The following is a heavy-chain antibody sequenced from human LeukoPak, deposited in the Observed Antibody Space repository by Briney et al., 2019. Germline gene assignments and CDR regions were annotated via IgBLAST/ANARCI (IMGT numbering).Heavy chain of an antibody. J-gene: IGHJ4*02. CDR1: GFTFTRYT. Sequence: PGGSLRLSCVASGFTFTRYTINWVRQAPGKGLEWVSSISSSGSYINYADSVKGRFTISRDNANNSLYLQMNSLRAEDTAVYYCARDYYGDRIFDCWGQGTLVTVSS. D-gene: IGHD4-17*01. V-gene: IGHV3-21*01. CDR2: ISSSGSYI. CDR3: ARDYYGDRIFDC.